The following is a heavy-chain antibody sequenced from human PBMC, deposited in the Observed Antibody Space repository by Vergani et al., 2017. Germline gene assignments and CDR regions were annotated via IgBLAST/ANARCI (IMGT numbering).Heavy chain of an antibody. D-gene: IGHD3-10*01. J-gene: IGHJ4*02. CDR2: INTSDGGS. Sequence: VQLVQSGAEVKKPVASVKVSCKASGFTFTNYYIHWVRQAPGQGLEWVGIINTSDGGSSYGQKFQGRVSMTRDASTSTVYMELSNVRPDDTALYYCTRGDMVRGVDFDYWGQGTLVTVSS. CDR1: GFTFTNYY. V-gene: IGHV1-46*03. CDR3: TRGDMVRGVDFDY.